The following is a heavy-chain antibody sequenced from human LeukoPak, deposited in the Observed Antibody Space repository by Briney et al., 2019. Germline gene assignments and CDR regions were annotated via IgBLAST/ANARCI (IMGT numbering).Heavy chain of an antibody. CDR1: GFTFSSYG. CDR2: ISYDGSNK. CDR3: AKDLGSGPIDY. J-gene: IGHJ4*02. D-gene: IGHD6-19*01. V-gene: IGHV3-30*18. Sequence: GGSLRLSCVASGFTFSSYGIHWVRQAPGKGLEWVAVISYDGSNKYYADSVKGRFTISRDNSKNTPYLQMNSLRAEDTAVYYCAKDLGSGPIDYWGQGTLVTVSS.